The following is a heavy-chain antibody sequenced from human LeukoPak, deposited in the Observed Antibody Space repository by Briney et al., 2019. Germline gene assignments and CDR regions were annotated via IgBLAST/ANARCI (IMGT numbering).Heavy chain of an antibody. D-gene: IGHD2-2*02. CDR2: INPNSGGT. CDR3: ARGCSSTSCYTEDAFDI. J-gene: IGHJ3*02. CDR1: GYTFTGYY. Sequence: ASVTLSCKASGYTFTGYYMHWVRQAPGQRFERRGWINPNSGGTNYAQKFQGRVTTTRDTSIRTAYMELSRLRSDDTAVYYCARGCSSTSCYTEDAFDIWGQGTMVTVSS. V-gene: IGHV1-2*02.